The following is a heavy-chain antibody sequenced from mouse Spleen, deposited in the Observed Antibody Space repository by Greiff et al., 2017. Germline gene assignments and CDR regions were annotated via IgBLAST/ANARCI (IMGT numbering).Heavy chain of an antibody. Sequence: QVQLQQPGAELVKPGASVKLSCKASGYTFTSYWMHWVKQRPGQGLEWIGMIHPNSGSTNYNEKFKSKATLTVDKSSSTAYMQLSSLTSEDSAVYYCARSKDQDSSGPYYYAMDYWGQGTSVTVSS. D-gene: IGHD3-2*02. J-gene: IGHJ4*01. CDR1: GYTFTSYW. CDR3: ARSKDQDSSGPYYYAMDY. V-gene: IGHV1-64*01. CDR2: IHPNSGST.